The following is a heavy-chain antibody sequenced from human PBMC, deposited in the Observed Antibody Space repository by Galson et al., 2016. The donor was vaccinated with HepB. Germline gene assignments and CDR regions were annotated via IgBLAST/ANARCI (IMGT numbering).Heavy chain of an antibody. CDR2: VFYSGST. Sequence: ETLSLTCNVSGGSISSRSYYWGWIRQPPGRGPEFIGNVFYSGSTYYNPSLESRVTISVDTSKNHFSLRLSSVTAADTAVYYCARRRAGARYWFDPWGQGTLVTVSS. J-gene: IGHJ5*02. V-gene: IGHV4-39*02. CDR1: GGSISSRSYY. D-gene: IGHD1-26*01. CDR3: ARRRAGARYWFDP.